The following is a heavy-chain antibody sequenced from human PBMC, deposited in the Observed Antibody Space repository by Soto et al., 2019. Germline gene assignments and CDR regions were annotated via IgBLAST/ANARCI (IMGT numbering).Heavy chain of an antibody. J-gene: IGHJ5*02. CDR2: INPNSGGT. V-gene: IGHV1-2*02. Sequence: GASVKVSCKASGYTLIDYHMHWVRQAPGQGLEWMGWINPNSGGTSYAQKFQGRVTMTRATSISTAYMELSSVTSDDTAVYYCARAPGRGYCNDTSCYSFRGFYWSDPWGHGTLVTVSS. CDR3: ARAPGRGYCNDTSCYSFRGFYWSDP. CDR1: GYTLIDYH. D-gene: IGHD2-2*01.